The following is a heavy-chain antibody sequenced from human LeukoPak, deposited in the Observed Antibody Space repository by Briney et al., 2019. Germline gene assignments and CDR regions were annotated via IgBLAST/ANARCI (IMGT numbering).Heavy chain of an antibody. CDR3: ARSGGPDYYDSSAFDI. V-gene: IGHV4-61*02. Sequence: TLSLTCTVSGGSISSVSYYWNWIRRPAGKGLERIGRIYSSGSTHYNPSLKSRVTISLDTSKNQFSLKLNSVTAADTAVFYCARSGGPDYYDSSAFDIWGQGTMVTVSS. J-gene: IGHJ3*02. CDR2: IYSSGST. D-gene: IGHD3-22*01. CDR1: GGSISSVSYY.